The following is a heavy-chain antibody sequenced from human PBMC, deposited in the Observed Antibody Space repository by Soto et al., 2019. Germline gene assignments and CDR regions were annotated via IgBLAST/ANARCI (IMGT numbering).Heavy chain of an antibody. V-gene: IGHV3-23*01. CDR3: AKVRSLSSSGWYPDDY. CDR2: ISGSGGST. D-gene: IGHD6-19*01. J-gene: IGHJ4*02. CDR1: GFPFSRYA. Sequence: EVQLLESGGGLVQPGGSLRLSCAASGFPFSRYAMSWVRQAPGQGLEWVSAISGSGGSTYYADSVKGRFTISRDNSKNTLYLQMNSLRAEDTAVYYGAKVRSLSSSGWYPDDYWGQGTLVTVAS.